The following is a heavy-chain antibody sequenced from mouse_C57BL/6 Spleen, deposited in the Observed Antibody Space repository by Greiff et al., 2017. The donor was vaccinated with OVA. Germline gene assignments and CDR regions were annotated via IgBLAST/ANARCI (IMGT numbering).Heavy chain of an antibody. J-gene: IGHJ4*01. V-gene: IGHV1-64*01. D-gene: IGHD2-4*01. CDR2: IHPNSGST. CDR1: GYTFTSYW. Sequence: QVQLQQPGAELVKPGASVKLSCKASGYTFTSYWMHWVKQRPGQGLEWIGMIHPNSGSTNYNEKFKSKATLTVDKSSSTAYMQISSLTSEDSAVDYWARTRDDYDATMDDWGQGTSVTVSS. CDR3: ARTRDDYDATMDD.